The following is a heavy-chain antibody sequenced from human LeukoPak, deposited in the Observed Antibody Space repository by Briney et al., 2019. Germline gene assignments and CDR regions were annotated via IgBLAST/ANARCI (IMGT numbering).Heavy chain of an antibody. J-gene: IGHJ6*04. CDR1: NGSIRTYY. CDR3: ARADYYGSGASWYIDV. Sequence: SETLSLTCTVSNGSIRTYYWTWIRQPPGKGLEWIGHIYYSGSTNYNPSLKSRVTISEDASKSQFSLKLTSVTAADTAVYYCARADYYGSGASWYIDVWGKGTTVTVSS. D-gene: IGHD3-10*01. V-gene: IGHV4-59*01. CDR2: IYYSGST.